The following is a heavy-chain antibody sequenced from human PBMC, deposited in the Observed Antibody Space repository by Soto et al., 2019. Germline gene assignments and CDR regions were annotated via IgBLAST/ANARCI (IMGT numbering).Heavy chain of an antibody. CDR3: ARELGYCSGGSCPRGGAFDI. Sequence: ASVKVSCKASGYTFTSYYMHWVRQAPGQGLEWMGIINPSGGSTSYAQKFQGRVTMTRDTSTSTVYMELSSLRSEDTAVYYCARELGYCSGGSCPRGGAFDIWGQGTMVTVSS. V-gene: IGHV1-46*01. CDR1: GYTFTSYY. J-gene: IGHJ3*02. CDR2: INPSGGST. D-gene: IGHD2-15*01.